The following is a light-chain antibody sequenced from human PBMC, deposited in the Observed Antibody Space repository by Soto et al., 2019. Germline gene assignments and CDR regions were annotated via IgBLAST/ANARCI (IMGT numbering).Light chain of an antibody. CDR3: HQYGSSPWT. CDR1: QSVSSSS. CDR2: SAS. J-gene: IGKJ1*01. V-gene: IGKV3-20*01. Sequence: EIVLTQSPGTLSLSPGQRATLSCRASQSVSSSSLAWYQQKPGQAPRLLIYSASGRATGIPDRFRGSGSGTDFTLTISRLEPEDFAVYYCHQYGSSPWTFGQGTKVEIK.